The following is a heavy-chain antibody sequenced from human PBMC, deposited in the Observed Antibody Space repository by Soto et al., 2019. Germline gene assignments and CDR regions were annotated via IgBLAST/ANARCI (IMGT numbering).Heavy chain of an antibody. V-gene: IGHV1-69*12. D-gene: IGHD3-22*01. CDR2: IIPMFGTA. CDR3: ARSRANYYDSRGYYYSTFDY. J-gene: IGHJ4*02. CDR1: GGTSSSYA. Sequence: QVQLVQSGAEVKKPGSSVKVSCKTSGGTSSSYAISWVRQAPGQGLEWMGGIIPMFGTANYAQKFQGRVTITADESTSTAYMELSSLRSEDTAVYYCARSRANYYDSRGYYYSTFDYWGQGTLVTVSS.